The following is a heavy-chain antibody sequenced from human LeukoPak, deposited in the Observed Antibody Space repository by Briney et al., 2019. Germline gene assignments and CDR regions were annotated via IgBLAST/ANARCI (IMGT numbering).Heavy chain of an antibody. CDR1: GYTLNNFG. Sequence: ASVKVSSKTSGYTLNNFGIAWVRQAPGQGLEWMGWISIGDGRTHYGRKFQDRVSMTREMSSNTAFLELSSLRSDDTAFYFCSRSYYSSSWYYFDHWGQGTLVTVSS. J-gene: IGHJ4*02. CDR2: ISIGDGRT. D-gene: IGHD2-15*01. CDR3: SRSYYSSSWYYFDH. V-gene: IGHV1-18*01.